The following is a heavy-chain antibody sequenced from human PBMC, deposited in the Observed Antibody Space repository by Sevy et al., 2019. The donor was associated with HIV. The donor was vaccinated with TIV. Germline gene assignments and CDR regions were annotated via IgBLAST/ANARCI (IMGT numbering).Heavy chain of an antibody. CDR1: GFTVSSNY. V-gene: IGHV3-53*01. D-gene: IGHD5-12*01. CDR3: ARVREWLRRNDAFDI. J-gene: IGHJ3*02. Sequence: GGSLRLSCAASGFTVSSNYMSWVRQAPGKGLEWVSVIYSGSSTYYADSVKGRFTISRDNSKNTLYLQMNSLRAEDTAVYYCARVREWLRRNDAFDIWGQGTMVTVSS. CDR2: IYSGSST.